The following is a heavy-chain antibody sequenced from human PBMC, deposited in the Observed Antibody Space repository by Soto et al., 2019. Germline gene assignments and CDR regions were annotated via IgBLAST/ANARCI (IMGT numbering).Heavy chain of an antibody. CDR2: ISGSGGST. CDR3: AKDRMSSSSGPTFFYYYGIDV. Sequence: EVQLLESGGGLVQPGGSLRLSCAASGFTFSSYAMSWVRQAPGKGLEWVSAISGSGGSTYYADSVKGRFTISRDNSKNTLYLQMNSLRAEDTAVYYCAKDRMSSSSGPTFFYYYGIDVWGQGTTVTVSS. J-gene: IGHJ6*02. D-gene: IGHD6-6*01. V-gene: IGHV3-23*01. CDR1: GFTFSSYA.